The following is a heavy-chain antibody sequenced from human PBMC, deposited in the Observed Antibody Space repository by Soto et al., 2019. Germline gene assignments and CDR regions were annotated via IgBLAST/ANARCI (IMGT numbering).Heavy chain of an antibody. CDR2: INHSGST. CDR1: GGSFSGYY. V-gene: IGHV4-34*01. CDR3: ARWGSEYSSSSRFYYGMDV. D-gene: IGHD6-6*01. Sequence: SETLSLTCAVYGGSFSGYYWSWIRQPPGKGLEWIGEINHSGSTNYNPSLNSRVTISVDTSKNQFSLKLSSVTAADTAVYYCARWGSEYSSSSRFYYGMDVWGQGTTVT. J-gene: IGHJ6*02.